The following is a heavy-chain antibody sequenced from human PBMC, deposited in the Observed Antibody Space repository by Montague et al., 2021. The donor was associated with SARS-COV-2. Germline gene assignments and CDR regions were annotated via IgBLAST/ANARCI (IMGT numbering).Heavy chain of an antibody. D-gene: IGHD5-18*01. J-gene: IGHJ3*02. CDR2: IYYSGST. CDR3: ARGSYGPVAFDI. V-gene: IGHV4-59*01. Sequence: SETLSLTCTVSGGSISSYYWSWIRQPPGKGLEWIGYIYYSGSTNYNPSLKSRVTISLDTSKNQFSLKLNSVTAADTAVYYCARGSYGPVAFDIWGQGTMVTVSS. CDR1: GGSISSYY.